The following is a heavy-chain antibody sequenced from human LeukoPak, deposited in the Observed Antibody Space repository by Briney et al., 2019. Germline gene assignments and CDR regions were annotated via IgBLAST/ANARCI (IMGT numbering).Heavy chain of an antibody. CDR1: GHTFTDYY. V-gene: IGHV1-2*02. J-gene: IGHJ5*02. D-gene: IGHD1-26*01. CDR3: ARDSDSGTSWTNWFDP. CDR2: INPNNGDT. Sequence: ASVKVSRKSSGHTFTDYYMNWVRQAPGQGLQWMGWINPNNGDTNYAQNFQGRVTMTRDTSISTAYMELSRLRSGDTAVYYCARDSDSGTSWTNWFDPWGQGTLVTVSS.